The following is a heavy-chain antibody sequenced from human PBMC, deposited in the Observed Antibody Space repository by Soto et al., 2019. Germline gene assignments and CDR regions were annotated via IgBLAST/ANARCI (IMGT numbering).Heavy chain of an antibody. J-gene: IGHJ4*02. CDR3: ARTGPPVDY. Sequence: QVQLVQSGAEVKKPGASVRVSCKASGYTFSSYASSWVRQAPGQGLEWMGWIITYNGNTNYAQKLQGRVTMTTDTSTTTAYMYLRSLRSDDTAVYYCARTGPPVDYWGQGTLVTVSS. CDR1: GYTFSSYA. V-gene: IGHV1-18*01. CDR2: IITYNGNT.